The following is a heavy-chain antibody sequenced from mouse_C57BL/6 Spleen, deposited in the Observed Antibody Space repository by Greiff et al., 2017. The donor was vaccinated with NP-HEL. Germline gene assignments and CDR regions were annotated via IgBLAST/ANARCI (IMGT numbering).Heavy chain of an antibody. D-gene: IGHD1-1*01. CDR2: ISDGGSYT. CDR3: ARDYYGSSIDY. Sequence: EVKLMESGGGLVKPGGSLKLSCAASGFTFSSYAMSWVRQTPEKRLEWVATISDGGSYTYYPDNVKGRFTISRDNAKNNLYLQMSHLKSEDTAMYYCARDYYGSSIDYWGQGTTLTVSS. V-gene: IGHV5-4*01. J-gene: IGHJ2*01. CDR1: GFTFSSYA.